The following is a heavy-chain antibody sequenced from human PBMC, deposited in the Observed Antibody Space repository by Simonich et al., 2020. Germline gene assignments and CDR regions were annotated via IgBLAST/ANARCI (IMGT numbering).Heavy chain of an antibody. CDR2: INHRGST. D-gene: IGHD1-1*01. J-gene: IGHJ4*02. CDR3: ARHLQLGPFDY. Sequence: QVQLQQRGAGLLKPSETLSLTCAVYGGSFSGYYCSWIRQHPGKGLEWIGEINHRGSTNYNPAPKSRVTISVDPSKNQFSLKLSSVPAADTAVYYCARHLQLGPFDYWGQGTLVTVSS. V-gene: IGHV4-34*01. CDR1: GGSFSGYY.